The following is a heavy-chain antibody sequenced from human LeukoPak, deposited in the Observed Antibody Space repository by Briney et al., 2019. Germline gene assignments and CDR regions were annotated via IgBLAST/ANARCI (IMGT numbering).Heavy chain of an antibody. Sequence: SETLSLTCTVSGGSISSSSYYWGWIRQPPGKGLEWIGSIYYSGSTYYNPSLKSRVTISVDTSKNQFSLKLSSVTAADTAVYYCARCSGYRDWFDPWGQGTLVTVSS. D-gene: IGHD3-22*01. CDR1: GGSISSSSYY. V-gene: IGHV4-39*01. J-gene: IGHJ5*02. CDR2: IYYSGST. CDR3: ARCSGYRDWFDP.